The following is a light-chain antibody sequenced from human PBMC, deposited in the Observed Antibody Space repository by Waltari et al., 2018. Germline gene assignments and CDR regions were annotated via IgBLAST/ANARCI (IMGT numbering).Light chain of an antibody. Sequence: DIQMTQSPSTLSASVGDRVTITCRASQSIHDWLAWYQQKPGKAPKHLINSASTIEHWVPSRFSGSGFGTEFTLTISSLQPDDFAIYYCQRNNTYFGGGTKVEIK. CDR3: QRNNTY. CDR1: QSIHDW. CDR2: SAS. V-gene: IGKV1-5*03. J-gene: IGKJ4*01.